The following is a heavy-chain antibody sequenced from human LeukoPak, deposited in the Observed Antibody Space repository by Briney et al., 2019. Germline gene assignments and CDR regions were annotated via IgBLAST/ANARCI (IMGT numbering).Heavy chain of an antibody. J-gene: IGHJ5*01. CDR2: ISSDGSDT. D-gene: IGHD1-1*01. Sequence: GGSLRLSCAASGFTFSSYWMHWVRQAPGKGLVWVSRISSDGSDTSYADSVKGRFTISRDNSKNTLYLQMNSLRAEDRAVYYCARTTYWFDSWGQGTLVTVSS. CDR3: ARTTYWFDS. V-gene: IGHV3-74*01. CDR1: GFTFSSYW.